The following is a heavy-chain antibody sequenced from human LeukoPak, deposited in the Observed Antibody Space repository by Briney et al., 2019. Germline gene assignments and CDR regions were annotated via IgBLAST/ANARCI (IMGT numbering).Heavy chain of an antibody. CDR1: GFTFRNHA. CDR2: ISGSGETT. CDR3: AKASWVSSTDAVR. J-gene: IGHJ4*02. D-gene: IGHD6-19*01. Sequence: GGSLRLSCAASGFTFRNHAMNWVRQAPGKGLEWVSVISGSGETTYYADSVKGRFTLSSDSSRNTVYFQLNNLRVEDTAIYYCAKASWVSSTDAVRWGQGTLVTVSS. V-gene: IGHV3-23*01.